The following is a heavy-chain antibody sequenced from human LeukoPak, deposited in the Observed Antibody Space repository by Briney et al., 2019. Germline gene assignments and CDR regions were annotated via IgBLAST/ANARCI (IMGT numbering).Heavy chain of an antibody. V-gene: IGHV3-15*01. D-gene: IGHD6-13*01. CDR2: IKSKTDGGTT. Sequence: GGSLRLSCAASGFTFSNAWMSWVRQAPGKGLEWVGRIKSKTDGGTTDYAAPVKGRFTISRDDSKNTLYLQMNSLRAEDTVVYYCAKDSGLAAAGTGAFDIWGQGTMVTVSS. CDR1: GFTFSNAW. CDR3: AKDSGLAAAGTGAFDI. J-gene: IGHJ3*02.